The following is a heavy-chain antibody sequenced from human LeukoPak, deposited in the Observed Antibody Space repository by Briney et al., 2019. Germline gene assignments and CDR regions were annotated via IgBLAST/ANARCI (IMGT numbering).Heavy chain of an antibody. CDR3: ASLIAARPWDY. D-gene: IGHD6-6*01. Sequence: PGGSLRLSCAASGFTFSNYEMNWVRQAPGKGLEWVSYISSSGSSIYYADSVKGRFTISRDNAKNSLYLQMNSLRAEDTAVYYCASLIAARPWDYWGQGTLVTVSS. CDR1: GFTFSNYE. V-gene: IGHV3-48*03. J-gene: IGHJ4*02. CDR2: ISSSGSSI.